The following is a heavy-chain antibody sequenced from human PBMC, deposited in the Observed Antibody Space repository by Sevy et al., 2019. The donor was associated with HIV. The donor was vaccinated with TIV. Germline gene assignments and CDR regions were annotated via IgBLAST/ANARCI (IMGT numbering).Heavy chain of an antibody. D-gene: IGHD2-15*01. CDR3: AREGSGGFDY. CDR2: IKQDGSKR. J-gene: IGHJ4*02. V-gene: IGHV3-7*01. Sequence: GGSLRLTCAASGFSFSNYWMSWVRQAPGKGLEWVANIKQDGSKREYVDSVKGRLTISRDNGKNSVYLQMDSLRAEDTAVYYCAREGSGGFDYWDQGTLVTVSS. CDR1: GFSFSNYW.